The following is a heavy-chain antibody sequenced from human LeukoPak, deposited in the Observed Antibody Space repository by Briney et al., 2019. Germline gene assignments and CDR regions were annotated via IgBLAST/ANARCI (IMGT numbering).Heavy chain of an antibody. V-gene: IGHV4-4*08. CDR1: GGSINNYY. J-gene: IGHJ4*02. CDR3: ARARGGLGGFDY. D-gene: IGHD3-10*01. CDR2: IHTSGST. Sequence: PSETLSLTCIVSGGSINNYYWSWIRQPPGKGLEWIGHIHTSGSTSYNPSLKSRVTISVDTSKNQFSLKLSSVTAADTAVYYCARARGGLGGFDYWGQGTLVTVSS.